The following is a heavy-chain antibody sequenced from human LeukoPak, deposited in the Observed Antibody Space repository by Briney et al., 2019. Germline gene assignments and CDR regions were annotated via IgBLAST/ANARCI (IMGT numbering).Heavy chain of an antibody. J-gene: IGHJ4*02. CDR3: AKAYSSSWYPNFDY. Sequence: GGSLRLSCAASGFTLGNYWMHWVRQAPGKGLVWVSRGDGDGSHSTYADSVKGRFTISRDSSKNTLYLQMNSLRAEDTAVYYCAKAYSSSWYPNFDYWGQGTLVTVSS. CDR2: GDGDGSHS. CDR1: GFTLGNYW. D-gene: IGHD6-13*01. V-gene: IGHV3-74*03.